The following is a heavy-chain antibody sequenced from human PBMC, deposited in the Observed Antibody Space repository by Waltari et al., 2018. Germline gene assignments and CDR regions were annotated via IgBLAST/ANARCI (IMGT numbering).Heavy chain of an antibody. D-gene: IGHD2-2*01. V-gene: IGHV4-34*01. CDR3: ARAPRRDIVVVPAALYGWDY. CDR1: GGSFSGYY. J-gene: IGHJ4*02. Sequence: QVQLQQWGAGLLKPSETLSLTCAVYGGSFSGYYWSWIRQPPGKGLEWIGEINNSGSTNYNPSLKSRVTISVDTSKNQFSLKLSSVTAADTAVYYCARAPRRDIVVVPAALYGWDYWGQGTLVTVSS. CDR2: INNSGST.